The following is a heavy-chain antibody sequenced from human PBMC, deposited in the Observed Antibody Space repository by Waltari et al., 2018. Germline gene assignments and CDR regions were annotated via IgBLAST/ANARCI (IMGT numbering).Heavy chain of an antibody. J-gene: IGHJ4*02. CDR1: GYSISSGYS. Sequence: QVQLQESGPGLVKPSETLSLTCAVSGYSISSGYSWGWIRQPPGKGLEWIGSIYHSGSTYYNPSLKSRVTISVDTSKNQFSLKLSSVTAADTAVYYCARHPGIAAAGTDFDYWGQGTLVTVSS. CDR3: ARHPGIAAAGTDFDY. D-gene: IGHD6-13*01. V-gene: IGHV4-38-2*01. CDR2: IYHSGST.